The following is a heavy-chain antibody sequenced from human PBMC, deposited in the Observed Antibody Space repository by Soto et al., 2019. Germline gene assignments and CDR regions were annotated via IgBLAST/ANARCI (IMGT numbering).Heavy chain of an antibody. CDR1: GGSFSGYY. D-gene: IGHD5-18*01. CDR3: ASARGYSYRLDY. V-gene: IGHV4-34*01. J-gene: IGHJ4*02. Sequence: SETLSLTCAVYGGSFSGYYWSWIRQPPGKGLEWIGEINHSGSTNYNPSLKSRVTISVDTSKNQFSLKMSSVTAADTAVYYCASARGYSYRLDYWGQGTLVTVSS. CDR2: INHSGST.